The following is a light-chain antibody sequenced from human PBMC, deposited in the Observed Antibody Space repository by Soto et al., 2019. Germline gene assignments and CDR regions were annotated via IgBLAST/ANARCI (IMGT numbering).Light chain of an antibody. J-gene: IGLJ1*01. Sequence: QSVLTQPASVSGSPGQSITISCTGTSSDVGGYNYVSWYQQHPGKAPKLMIYDVTNRPSGVSNRFSGSKSGNTASLTISGLQAEDEADYYCSYYTSSSTYVFGTGTKVTVL. CDR2: DVT. CDR3: SYYTSSSTYV. CDR1: SSDVGGYNY. V-gene: IGLV2-14*01.